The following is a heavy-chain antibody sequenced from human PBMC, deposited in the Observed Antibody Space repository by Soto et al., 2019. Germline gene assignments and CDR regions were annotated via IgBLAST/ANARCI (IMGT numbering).Heavy chain of an antibody. CDR1: GFSSSTYS. J-gene: IGHJ4*02. D-gene: IGHD7-27*01. V-gene: IGHV3-48*01. CDR2: IRTSDPTI. Sequence: EVQLVESGGGLVQPGGSLRLSCVISGFSSSTYSMNWVRQAPGRGLEWVSYIRTSDPTIYYADSVKGRFTISTDRAKSSLYLQMDNLRTEDTAIYYCARDHNWGFDYWGQGALVTVSS. CDR3: ARDHNWGFDY.